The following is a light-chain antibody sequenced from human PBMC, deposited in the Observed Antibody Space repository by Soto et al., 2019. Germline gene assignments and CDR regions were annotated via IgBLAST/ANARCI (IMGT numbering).Light chain of an antibody. CDR2: EVN. Sequence: QSALTQPPSASGSPGQSVAISCTGTSSDVGGYNYVSWYQQHPGKAPKLMIYEVNKRPSGVPDRLSGSKSGNTASLTFSGHQAEDEADYYCSSYAGSTNVFGTGTKLTVL. CDR3: SSYAGSTNV. CDR1: SSDVGGYNY. J-gene: IGLJ1*01. V-gene: IGLV2-8*01.